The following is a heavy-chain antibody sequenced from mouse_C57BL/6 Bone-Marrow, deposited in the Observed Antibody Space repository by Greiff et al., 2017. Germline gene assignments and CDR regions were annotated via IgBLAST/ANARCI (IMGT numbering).Heavy chain of an antibody. CDR1: GYTFTSYD. V-gene: IGHV1-85*01. J-gene: IGHJ1*03. CDR3: ARLEFDGSSGDWYYDV. D-gene: IGHD1-1*01. Sequence: QVQLKQSGPELVKPGASVKLSCKASGYTFTSYDIHWVKPRPGQGLEWIGWIYPRDGSTKYNEKCKGKATLTVDTSSSTAYMELHSLTSEDAAVYYCARLEFDGSSGDWYYDVWGTGTTVTVTS. CDR2: IYPRDGST.